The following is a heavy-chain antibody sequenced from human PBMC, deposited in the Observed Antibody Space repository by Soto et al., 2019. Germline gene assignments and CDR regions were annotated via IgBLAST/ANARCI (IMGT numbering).Heavy chain of an antibody. CDR3: AKTSGSYTLDY. Sequence: QVQLQESGPGLVKPSQTLSLTCSVSGASINRGVSYWTWIHQHPGKGLEWIGYISYSGSTYYNPSLKSRLTISVDTSKNQFSLELISATAADTAVYYCAKTSGSYTLDYWGQGTLVTVSS. D-gene: IGHD1-26*01. CDR1: GASINRGVSY. CDR2: ISYSGST. J-gene: IGHJ4*02. V-gene: IGHV4-31*03.